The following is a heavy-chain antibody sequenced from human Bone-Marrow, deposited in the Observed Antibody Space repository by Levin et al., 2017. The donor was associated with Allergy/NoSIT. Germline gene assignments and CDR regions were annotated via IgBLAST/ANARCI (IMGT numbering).Heavy chain of an antibody. CDR1: GFTFSRYY. V-gene: IGHV3-74*01. J-gene: IGHJ4*02. CDR3: ARGGCSSTSCLDY. D-gene: IGHD2-2*01. CDR2: ITLDVTDT. Sequence: GGSLRLSCAASGFTFSRYYMHWVRQAPGKGLVWVSRITLDVTDTYYADSVMGRFTISRDNAENTLFLQMNSLRAEDTAIYYCARGGCSSTSCLDYWGQGILVTVSS.